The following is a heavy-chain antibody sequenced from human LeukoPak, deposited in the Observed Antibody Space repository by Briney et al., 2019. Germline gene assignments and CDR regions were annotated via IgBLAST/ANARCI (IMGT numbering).Heavy chain of an antibody. D-gene: IGHD2-2*01. CDR2: FDPEDGET. V-gene: IGHV1-24*01. Sequence: ASVKVSCKVSGYTLTDLSMHWVRQAHGKGSEWMGGFDPEDGETIYAQKFQGRVTMTEDTSTDTAYMELSSLRSEDTAVYYCATDQCEGTRRFDYWGQGTLVTVSS. CDR1: GYTLTDLS. CDR3: ATDQCEGTRRFDY. J-gene: IGHJ4*02.